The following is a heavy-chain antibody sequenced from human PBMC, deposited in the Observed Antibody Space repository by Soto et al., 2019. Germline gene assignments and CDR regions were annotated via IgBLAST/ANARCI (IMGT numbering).Heavy chain of an antibody. CDR2: IYYSGST. J-gene: IGHJ1*01. D-gene: IGHD1-1*01. V-gene: IGHV4-31*03. Sequence: SETLSLTCTVSGGSISSGGYYWSWIRQHPGKGLEWIGYIYYSGSTYYNPSLKSRVTISVDTSKNQFSLKLSSVTAADTAVYYCARAPSRGTYFQHWGQGTLVTVSS. CDR3: ARAPSRGTYFQH. CDR1: GGSISSGGYY.